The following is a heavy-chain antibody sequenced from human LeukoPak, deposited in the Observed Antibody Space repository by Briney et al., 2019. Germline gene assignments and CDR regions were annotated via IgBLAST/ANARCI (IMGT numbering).Heavy chain of an antibody. CDR1: GFTFSSYG. V-gene: IGHV3-23*01. J-gene: IGHJ4*02. CDR2: ISGSGGKT. CDR3: AKDAFGYYDSSGYYYLFDY. D-gene: IGHD3-22*01. Sequence: GGSLRLSCAASGFTFSSYGMSWVRQAPGRGLEWVSAISGSGGKTDYADSVKGRFTISRDNSKNTLYLQMNSLRAEDTAVYYCAKDAFGYYDSSGYYYLFDYWGQGTLVTVSS.